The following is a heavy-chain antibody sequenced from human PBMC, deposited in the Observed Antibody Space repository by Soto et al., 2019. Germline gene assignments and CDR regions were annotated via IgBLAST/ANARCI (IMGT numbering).Heavy chain of an antibody. CDR2: MNPNSGNT. V-gene: IGHV1-8*01. D-gene: IGHD3-3*01. CDR1: GYTFTSYD. Sequence: ASVKVSCKASGYTFTSYDINWVRQATGQGLEWMGWMNPNSGNTGYAQKFQGRVTMTRNTSISTAYMELSSLRSEDTAVYYCARGLRFLEWLDGTYYYMDVWGKRTTVTVSS. J-gene: IGHJ6*03. CDR3: ARGLRFLEWLDGTYYYMDV.